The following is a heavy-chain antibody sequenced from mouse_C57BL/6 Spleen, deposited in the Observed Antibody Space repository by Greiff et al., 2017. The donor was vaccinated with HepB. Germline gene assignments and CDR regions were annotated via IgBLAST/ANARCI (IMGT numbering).Heavy chain of an antibody. J-gene: IGHJ4*01. Sequence: VQLQQSGPELVKPGASVTISCKASGYAFSSSWMNWVTQRPGKGLEWLGRIYPGDGDTNYNGKFKGKATLTADKSSSTAYMQLSSLTSEDSAVYCCARRGYYYGSSYAMDDWGQGTSVTVSS. V-gene: IGHV1-82*01. CDR1: GYAFSSSW. CDR2: IYPGDGDT. D-gene: IGHD1-1*01. CDR3: ARRGYYYGSSYAMDD.